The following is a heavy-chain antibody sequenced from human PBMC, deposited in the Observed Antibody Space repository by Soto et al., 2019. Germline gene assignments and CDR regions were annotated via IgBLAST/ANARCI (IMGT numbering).Heavy chain of an antibody. CDR3: ARGNALDV. D-gene: IGHD3-10*01. V-gene: IGHV6-1*01. Sequence: SQTLSLTCAISGDSVSSDITSWNWIRQSPSRGLEWLGRTYYRSKWFHDYAASVKSRITINPDTSKNQFSLELNSMTPEDTAVYYCARGNALDVWGQGTVVTISS. J-gene: IGHJ3*01. CDR1: GDSVSSDITS. CDR2: TYYRSKWFH.